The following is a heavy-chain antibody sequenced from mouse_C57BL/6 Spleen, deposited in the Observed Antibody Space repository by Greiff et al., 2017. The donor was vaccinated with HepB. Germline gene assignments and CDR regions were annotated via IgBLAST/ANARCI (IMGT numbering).Heavy chain of an antibody. Sequence: EVNLVDSVAELVRPGASVKLSCTASGFNIKNTYMHWVKQRPEQGLEWIGRIDPANGNTKYAPKFQGKATITADTSSNTAYLQLSSLTSEDTAIYYCASYYYGSSSYAMDYWGQGTSVTVSS. CDR2: IDPANGNT. CDR1: GFNIKNTY. V-gene: IGHV14-3*01. CDR3: ASYYYGSSSYAMDY. D-gene: IGHD1-1*01. J-gene: IGHJ4*01.